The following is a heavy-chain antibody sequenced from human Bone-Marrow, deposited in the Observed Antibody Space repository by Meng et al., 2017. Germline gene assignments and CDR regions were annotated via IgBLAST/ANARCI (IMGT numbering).Heavy chain of an antibody. D-gene: IGHD6-19*01. V-gene: IGHV3-30*03. CDR2: ISYDGSNK. CDR3: ARAVAGTSEVTDY. J-gene: IGHJ4*02. CDR1: GFYFSNAW. Sequence: GGSLRLSCVASGFYFSNAWMSWVRQAPGKGLEWVAVISYDGSNKYYADSVKGRFTISRDNSKNTLYLQMNSLRAEDTAVYYCARAVAGTSEVTDYWGQGTLVTVSS.